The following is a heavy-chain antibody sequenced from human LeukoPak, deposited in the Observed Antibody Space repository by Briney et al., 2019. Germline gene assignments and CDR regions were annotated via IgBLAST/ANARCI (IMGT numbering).Heavy chain of an antibody. J-gene: IGHJ4*02. CDR1: GFTFSVYG. V-gene: IGHV3-30*18. CDR2: ISYDGSNK. Sequence: PGRSLRLSCAASGFTFSVYGMQWVRQAPGEGLEWVALISYDGSNKYYAESVKGRFTISRDNSKNTLYLEMNSLRVEDTAVYYCGKERWYTTNSYYLAYWGQGTLVTVSS. D-gene: IGHD1-14*01. CDR3: GKERWYTTNSYYLAY.